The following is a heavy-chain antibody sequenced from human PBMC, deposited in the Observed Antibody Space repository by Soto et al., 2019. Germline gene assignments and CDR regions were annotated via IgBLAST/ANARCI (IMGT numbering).Heavy chain of an antibody. D-gene: IGHD3-16*02. CDR1: GFSLSTSGVG. Sequence: SGPTLVNPTQTLTLTCTFSGFSLSTSGVGVGWIRQPPGKALEWLALIYWDDDKRYSPSLKSRLTITKDTSKNQVVLTMTNMDPVDTATYYCAHSRIIMITFGGVIDQTPFDYWGQGTLVTVSS. CDR2: IYWDDDK. CDR3: AHSRIIMITFGGVIDQTPFDY. J-gene: IGHJ4*02. V-gene: IGHV2-5*02.